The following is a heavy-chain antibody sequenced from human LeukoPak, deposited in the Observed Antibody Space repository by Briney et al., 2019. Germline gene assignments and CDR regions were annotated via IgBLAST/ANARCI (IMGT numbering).Heavy chain of an antibody. D-gene: IGHD2/OR15-2a*01. J-gene: IGHJ5*02. Sequence: PGGSLRLSCAASGFTFRAHSMHWVRQTPGKGLEWVAFTSYDGSKKYYGDSVKGRFTISRDNSKNTLYLEVSTLRAEDTAVCYCTRNPEMQYWFDPWGQGTLVTVSS. V-gene: IGHV3-30-3*01. CDR2: TSYDGSKK. CDR3: TRNPEMQYWFDP. CDR1: GFTFRAHS.